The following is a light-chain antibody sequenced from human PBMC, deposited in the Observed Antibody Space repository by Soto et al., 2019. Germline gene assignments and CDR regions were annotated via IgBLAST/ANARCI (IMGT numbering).Light chain of an antibody. CDR3: QQSNSFPLT. Sequence: DVPMTQLPSSMSASVGDRVTITCRASQGISTWLAWYHQKPGKAPNLLIHSASTLHSGVPSRFSGSGSGTDFTLTISGLQPEDFGTYYCQQSNSFPLTFGPGTKVDMK. CDR1: QGISTW. V-gene: IGKV1-12*01. J-gene: IGKJ3*01. CDR2: SAS.